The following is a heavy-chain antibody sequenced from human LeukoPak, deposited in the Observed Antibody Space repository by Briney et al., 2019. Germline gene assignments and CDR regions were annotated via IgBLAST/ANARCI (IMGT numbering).Heavy chain of an antibody. D-gene: IGHD6-13*01. CDR3: ARAGYSSSRLAY. CDR2: IIPIFGTA. V-gene: IGHV1-69*13. Sequence: SVKVSSKASVGTFSSYAISWVRQAPGQGLEWMGGIIPIFGTANYAQKFQGRVTMTADESTSTAYMELSSLRSEDTAVYYCARAGYSSSRLAYWGQGTLVTVSS. J-gene: IGHJ4*02. CDR1: VGTFSSYA.